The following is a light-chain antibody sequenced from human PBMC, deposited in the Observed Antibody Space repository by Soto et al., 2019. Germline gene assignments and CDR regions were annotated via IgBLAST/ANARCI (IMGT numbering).Light chain of an antibody. CDR3: QQYDNLTIT. CDR1: QDISNY. V-gene: IGKV1-33*01. J-gene: IGKJ5*01. CDR2: DAS. Sequence: DIHMTQSPSSLSASVGHIFTITCQASQDISNYLNWYQQKPGKAPKLLIYDASNLETGVPSRFSGSGSGTDFTFTISSLQPEDIATYYCQQYDNLTITFGQGTRLEIK.